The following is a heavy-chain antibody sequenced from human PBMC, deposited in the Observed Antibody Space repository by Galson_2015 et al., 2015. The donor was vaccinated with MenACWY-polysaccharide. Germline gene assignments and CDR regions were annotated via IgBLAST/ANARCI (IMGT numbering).Heavy chain of an antibody. V-gene: IGHV3-74*01. Sequence: SLRLSCAASGFSFNTYWMHWVRHAPGKGLVWVSRINADGSATGYADSVRDRFTISRDNAKNTLYLEMKRLRAEDTAVYYCTKAGAKYCSGSSCYFNWFDPWGQGTLVTVSS. CDR2: INADGSAT. J-gene: IGHJ5*02. D-gene: IGHD2-15*01. CDR1: GFSFNTYW. CDR3: TKAGAKYCSGSSCYFNWFDP.